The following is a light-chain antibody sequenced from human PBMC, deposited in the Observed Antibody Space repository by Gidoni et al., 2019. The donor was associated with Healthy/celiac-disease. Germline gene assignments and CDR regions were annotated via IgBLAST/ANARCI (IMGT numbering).Light chain of an antibody. CDR3: SSYAGSNGLV. Sequence: SALTQPPSASGSPGPSVTISCTGTTSDGGGYNYVSWYQQHPGKAPKLIIYEVSKRPPGVPDRFAGAKSGNTASLTVAGLQAEEEADYYGSSYAGSNGLVFGGGTQLTVL. CDR1: TSDGGGYNY. CDR2: EVS. J-gene: IGLJ7*01. V-gene: IGLV2-8*01.